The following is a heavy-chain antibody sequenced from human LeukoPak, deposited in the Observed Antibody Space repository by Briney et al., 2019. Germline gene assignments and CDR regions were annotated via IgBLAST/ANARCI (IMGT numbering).Heavy chain of an antibody. CDR1: GRTFSSYA. D-gene: IGHD3-3*01. Sequence: SVTVSCKASGRTFSSYAISWVRQAPGQGLEWMGRIIPIFGIANYAQKFQGRVIITADTSTSTAYMELSSLRSEDTAVYYCASGSYYDFWSGNGAFDIWGQGTMVTVSS. CDR2: IIPIFGIA. J-gene: IGHJ3*02. V-gene: IGHV1-69*04. CDR3: ASGSYYDFWSGNGAFDI.